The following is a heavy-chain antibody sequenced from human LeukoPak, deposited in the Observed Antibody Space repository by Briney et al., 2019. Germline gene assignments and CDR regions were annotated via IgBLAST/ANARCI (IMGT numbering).Heavy chain of an antibody. CDR3: ARGGVTVDY. V-gene: IGHV4-59*01. D-gene: IGHD1-14*01. Sequence: SETLSLTCAVYGGSFSGYYWSWIRQPPGKGLEWIGYIYYSGSTNYNPSLKSRVTMSVDTSKNQFSLKLTSVTAADTAVYYCARGGVTVDYWGQGTLVTVSS. CDR2: IYYSGST. CDR1: GGSFSGYY. J-gene: IGHJ4*02.